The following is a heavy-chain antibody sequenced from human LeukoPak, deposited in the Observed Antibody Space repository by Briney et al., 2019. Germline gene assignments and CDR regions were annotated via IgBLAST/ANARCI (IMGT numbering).Heavy chain of an antibody. CDR1: GYTFTSYG. V-gene: IGHV1-18*01. D-gene: IGHD5-18*01. Sequence: SVKVSCKAFGYTFTSYGFSWVRQAPGQGLEWMGWISAYNGNINYAQRFQDRVTMTRDTSISTAYMELSRLRSDDTAVYYCARDEGYSYGYDAFDIWGQGTMVTVSS. CDR2: ISAYNGNI. CDR3: ARDEGYSYGYDAFDI. J-gene: IGHJ3*02.